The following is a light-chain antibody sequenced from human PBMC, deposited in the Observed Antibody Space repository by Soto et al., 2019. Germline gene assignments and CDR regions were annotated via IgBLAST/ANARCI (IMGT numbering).Light chain of an antibody. J-gene: IGKJ2*01. CDR3: QESNNWSYT. V-gene: IGKV3-15*01. Sequence: EMVMTQSPATLSVSPGEGATLSCRASQSVSSNLAWYQQKPGQAPRILIYGASTRATGIPARFSGSGSGTEFTLTISSLQSEDSAVYYCQESNNWSYTFGQGTKLEIK. CDR2: GAS. CDR1: QSVSSN.